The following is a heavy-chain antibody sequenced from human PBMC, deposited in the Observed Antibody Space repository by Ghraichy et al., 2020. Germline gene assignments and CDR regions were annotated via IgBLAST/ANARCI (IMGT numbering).Heavy chain of an antibody. Sequence: GGSLRLSCSASGFTFSSYAMHWVRQAPGKGLEYVSAISSNGGSTYYADSVKGRFTISRDNSKNTLYLQMSSLRAEDTAVYYCVKEGPRPGGSGSSGNPWGRGSLVSVSS. D-gene: IGHD3-10*01. CDR2: ISSNGGST. V-gene: IGHV3-64D*06. J-gene: IGHJ5*02. CDR1: GFTFSSYA. CDR3: VKEGPRPGGSGSSGNP.